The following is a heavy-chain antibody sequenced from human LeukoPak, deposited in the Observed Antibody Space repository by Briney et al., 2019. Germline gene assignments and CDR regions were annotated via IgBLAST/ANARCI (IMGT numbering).Heavy chain of an antibody. Sequence: KPGGSLRLSCAASGFGLSSGTMNWVRQAPGKALEWVSSLSGSGRLVWYAASVKGRFTISRDNAANSLFLQMNSLRVEDTAVYYCARDLQTGLAFDAWGQGTVVAVSS. CDR1: GFGLSSGT. CDR2: LSGSGRLV. CDR3: ARDLQTGLAFDA. V-gene: IGHV3-21*06. D-gene: IGHD7-27*01. J-gene: IGHJ3*01.